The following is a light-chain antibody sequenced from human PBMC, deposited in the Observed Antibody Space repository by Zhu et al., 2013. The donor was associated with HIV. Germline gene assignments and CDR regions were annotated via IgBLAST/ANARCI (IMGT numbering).Light chain of an antibody. V-gene: IGLV1-36*01. Sequence: QSVLTQPPSVSGAPGQRVTISCSGSRTNIRRNSVNWYRQLPGKAPTLVIYFDDLLSGVSDRFSGSKSGTSASLAITGLQSEDEAQYYCAAWDDTVNVMVFGGGTKLTVL. CDR1: RTNIRRNS. CDR2: FDD. J-gene: IGLJ2*01. CDR3: AAWDDTVNVMV.